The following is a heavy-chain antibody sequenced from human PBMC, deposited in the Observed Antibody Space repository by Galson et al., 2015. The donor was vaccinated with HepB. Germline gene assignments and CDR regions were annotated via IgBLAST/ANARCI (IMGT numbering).Heavy chain of an antibody. CDR3: ASSDYYYYGVDV. CDR2: IYYSGST. D-gene: IGHD6-25*01. CDR1: GGSITSYY. Sequence: ETLSLTCTISGGSITSYYWSWIRQPPGKGLEWIGYIYYSGSTNYNPSLKSRVTISVDTSKNQFSLKLSSVTAADTAVYYCASSDYYYYGVDVWGQGTTVTVSS. V-gene: IGHV4-59*01. J-gene: IGHJ6*02.